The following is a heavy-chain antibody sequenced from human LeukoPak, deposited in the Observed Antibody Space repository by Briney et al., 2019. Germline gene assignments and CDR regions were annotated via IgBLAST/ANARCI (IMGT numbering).Heavy chain of an antibody. CDR1: GYTFTGYY. D-gene: IGHD3-10*01. V-gene: IGHV1-2*02. CDR3: ARVLWFGLYYYYYGMDV. J-gene: IGHJ6*02. Sequence: ASVKVSCKASGYTFTGYYMHWVRQAPGQGLEWMGWIDPNGGGTNYAQKFQGRVTMTRDTSISTAYMELSRLRSDDTAVYYCARVLWFGLYYYYYGMDVWGQGTTVTVSS. CDR2: IDPNGGGT.